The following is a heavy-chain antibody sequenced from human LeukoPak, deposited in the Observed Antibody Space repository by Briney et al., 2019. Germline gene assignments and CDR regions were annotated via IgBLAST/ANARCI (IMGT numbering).Heavy chain of an antibody. CDR1: GYTFTGYF. D-gene: IGHD2/OR15-2a*01. V-gene: IGHV1-2*06. Sequence: ASVKVSCKASGYTFTGYFMHWVRQAPGQGLEWMGRINPNTGGTDYAQKFQCRVTITRDTSISTAYMELSGLIFDDTAVYFCARDRFDDYFAYDYWGQGTLVTVSS. CDR3: ARDRFDDYFAYDY. J-gene: IGHJ4*02. CDR2: INPNTGGT.